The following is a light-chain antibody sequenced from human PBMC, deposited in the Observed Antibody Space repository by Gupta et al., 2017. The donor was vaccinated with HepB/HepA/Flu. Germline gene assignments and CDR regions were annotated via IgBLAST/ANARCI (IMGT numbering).Light chain of an antibody. CDR2: STN. V-gene: IGLV8-61*01. CDR1: SGSVSTSCY. CDR3: VLYMGSGISV. Sequence: QTVVTQEPSFSVSPGGTVTLTCGLSSGSVSTSCYPSWYQQTPGQASRTLIYSTNTRSSGVPDRFSGSILGNKAALTITGAQADDESDYYCVLYMGSGISVFGGGTKLTVL. J-gene: IGLJ2*01.